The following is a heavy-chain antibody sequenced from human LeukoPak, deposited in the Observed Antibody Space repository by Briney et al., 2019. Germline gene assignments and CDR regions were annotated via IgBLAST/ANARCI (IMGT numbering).Heavy chain of an antibody. CDR3: WFAGSGSYPPADY. Sequence: PSETLSLTCTLSRGSIMTTHWWSWVRQPPGKGLEWIGEIYHTGTTNYSPSLKSRLTISVDQSRNQFSLRLSSVTAADTAVYYCWFAGSGSYPPADYWGQGTLVTVSS. D-gene: IGHD1-26*01. V-gene: IGHV4-4*02. CDR1: RGSIMTTHW. CDR2: IYHTGTT. J-gene: IGHJ4*02.